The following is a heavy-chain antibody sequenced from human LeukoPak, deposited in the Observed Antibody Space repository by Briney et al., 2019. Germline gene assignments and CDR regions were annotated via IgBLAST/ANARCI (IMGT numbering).Heavy chain of an antibody. CDR1: GFTFTSDE. CDR3: ARGPPWRGFDI. CDR2: MNPNSGNT. V-gene: IGHV1-8*01. Sequence: ASVRVSCKASGFTFTSDEINWLRQATGQGLEWMGWMNPNSGNTAYAQNFQGRVTMTRDTSISTAFMEPSSLRSEDTAVYYCARGPPWRGFDIWGQGTMVTVSS. J-gene: IGHJ3*02. D-gene: IGHD5-24*01.